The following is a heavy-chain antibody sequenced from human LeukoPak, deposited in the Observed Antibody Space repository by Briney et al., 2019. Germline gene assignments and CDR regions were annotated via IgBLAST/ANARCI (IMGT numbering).Heavy chain of an antibody. V-gene: IGHV3-21*01. D-gene: IGHD3-22*01. J-gene: IGHJ4*02. Sequence: GGSLRLSCAASGFTFSSYSMNWVRQAPGKGLEWVSSISSSSSYIYYAGSVKGRFTISRDNAKNSLYLQMNSLRAEDTAVYYCASGPYYYDSSGYLFDYWGQGTLVTVSS. CDR3: ASGPYYYDSSGYLFDY. CDR1: GFTFSSYS. CDR2: ISSSSSYI.